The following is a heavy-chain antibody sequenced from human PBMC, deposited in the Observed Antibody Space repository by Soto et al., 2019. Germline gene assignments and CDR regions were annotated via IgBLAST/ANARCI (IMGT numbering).Heavy chain of an antibody. V-gene: IGHV4-31*03. CDR1: GGSISSGGYC. J-gene: IGHJ4*02. D-gene: IGHD2-2*01. CDR3: ASGKDQLLSATFDY. Sequence: QVQLQESGPGLVKPSQTLSLTCTVSGGSISSGGYCWSWIRQHPGKGLEWIGYIYYSGSTYYNPSLKSRVTISVDTSKNQFSLKLSSVTAAYTAVYYCASGKDQLLSATFDYWGQGTLVTVSS. CDR2: IYYSGST.